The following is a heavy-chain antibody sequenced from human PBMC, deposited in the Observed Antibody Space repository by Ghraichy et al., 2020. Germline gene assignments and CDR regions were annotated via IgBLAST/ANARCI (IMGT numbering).Heavy chain of an antibody. CDR3: ARDEVVHQVTLFDY. J-gene: IGHJ4*02. CDR2: IKQDGSEK. CDR1: GFAFSSYW. Sequence: GGSLRLSCGVSGFAFSSYWMSWVRQAPGKGLEWVANIKQDGSEKNYVDSVKGRFTISRDNAKNLLYLQMNSVRAEDTAVYYCARDEVVHQVTLFDYWGQGTLVSVSS. D-gene: IGHD2-21*02. V-gene: IGHV3-7*03.